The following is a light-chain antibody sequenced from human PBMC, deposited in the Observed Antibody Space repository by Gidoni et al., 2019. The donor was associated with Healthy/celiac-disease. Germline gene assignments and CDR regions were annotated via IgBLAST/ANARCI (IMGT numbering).Light chain of an antibody. CDR1: QSVLYSSNNKNY. V-gene: IGKV4-1*01. CDR2: WAA. CDR3: QQYYSTPLD. J-gene: IGKJ2*01. Sequence: IVMTQSPDSLAVSLGERATINCKSSQSVLYSSNNKNYLAWYQQKPGQPPKLLIYWAATRESGVPDRFSGSGSGTDFTLTISSLQAEDVAVYYCQQYYSTPLDFGQGTKLEIK.